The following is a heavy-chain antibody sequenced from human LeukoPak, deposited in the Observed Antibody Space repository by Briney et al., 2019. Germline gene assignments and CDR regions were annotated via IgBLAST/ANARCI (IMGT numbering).Heavy chain of an antibody. D-gene: IGHD3-22*01. J-gene: IGHJ4*02. CDR1: GFTFSSYE. CDR3: ARAPRHYYDSSGYVDY. CDR2: ISSSGSTI. V-gene: IGHV3-48*03. Sequence: GGSLRLSCAASGFTFSSYEMNWVRQAPGEGREWVSYISSSGSTIYYADSVKGRFTISRDNAKNSLYLQMNSLRAEDTAVYYCARAPRHYYDSSGYVDYWGQGTLVTVSS.